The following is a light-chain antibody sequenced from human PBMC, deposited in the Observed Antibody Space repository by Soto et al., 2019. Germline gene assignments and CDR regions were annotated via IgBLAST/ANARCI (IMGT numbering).Light chain of an antibody. CDR3: QQFSNYPHV. CDR1: HSIDNY. Sequence: DTQMTQSPSSLSASVGDRVTITCRASHSIDNYLSWYQQKPGKAPKLLIYAASNLQRGVSSRFSGSGSGTDFTLTIDSLQPDDFAIYYCQQFSNYPHVFGQGTRLEIK. J-gene: IGKJ5*01. V-gene: IGKV1-39*01. CDR2: AAS.